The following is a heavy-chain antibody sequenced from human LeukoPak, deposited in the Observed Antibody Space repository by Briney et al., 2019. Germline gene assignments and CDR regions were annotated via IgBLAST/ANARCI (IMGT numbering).Heavy chain of an antibody. CDR2: IYRSGST. D-gene: IGHD4-17*01. V-gene: IGHV4-61*09. Sequence: KASETLSLTCTVSGGSISSGSYYWSWIRQPAGKRLEWIGHIYRSGSTNYNPSLKSRVTISVDRSKNQFSLKLYSVTAADTAVYYRARAPVTTARWFDPWGQGTLVTVSS. CDR1: GGSISSGSYY. CDR3: ARAPVTTARWFDP. J-gene: IGHJ5*02.